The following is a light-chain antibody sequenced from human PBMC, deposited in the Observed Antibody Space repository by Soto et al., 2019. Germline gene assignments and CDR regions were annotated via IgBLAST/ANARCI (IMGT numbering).Light chain of an antibody. V-gene: IGLV2-14*03. CDR2: DVR. CDR3: TLV. Sequence: QSALIQPASVSGSPGQSITISCTGTSSDVGYYNYVSWYQQHPGKAPKLMIYDVRYRPSGVSDRFSGSKSGNTASLTLSGLQAEDEAASSSTLVFGTGTKVTVL. J-gene: IGLJ1*01. CDR1: SSDVGYYNY.